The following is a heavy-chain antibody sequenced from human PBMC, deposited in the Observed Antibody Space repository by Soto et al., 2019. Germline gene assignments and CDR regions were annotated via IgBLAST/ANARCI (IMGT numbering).Heavy chain of an antibody. D-gene: IGHD4-17*01. J-gene: IGHJ6*02. CDR1: GFTFSSYE. CDR2: ISSSGSTK. V-gene: IGHV3-48*03. Sequence: LRLSCAASGFTFSSYEMNWVRQTPGKGLEWVSYISSSGSTKYYADSVKGRFTMSRDNAKNSLYLQMNSLRAEDTAVYYCARDLNGDVYYYYYGMDVWGQGTTVTVSS. CDR3: ARDLNGDVYYYYYGMDV.